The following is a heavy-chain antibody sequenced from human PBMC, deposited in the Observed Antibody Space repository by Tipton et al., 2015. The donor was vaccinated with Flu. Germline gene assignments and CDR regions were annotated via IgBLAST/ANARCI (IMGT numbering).Heavy chain of an antibody. CDR1: GYTFTNYN. CDR3: ARRSWDY. V-gene: IGHV1-2*02. Sequence: QVQLVQSGPEVKKPGASVRISCTASGYTFTNYNMHWVRQAPGQGLEWMGWINPNSGGRKDAQKFQGRVSMTWDTSISTVYMELSRLKSDDTAVYYCARRSWDYWGQGTLVIVSS. J-gene: IGHJ4*02. CDR2: INPNSGGR.